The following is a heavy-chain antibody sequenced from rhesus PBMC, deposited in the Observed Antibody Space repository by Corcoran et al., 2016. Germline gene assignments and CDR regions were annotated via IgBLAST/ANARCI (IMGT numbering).Heavy chain of an antibody. V-gene: IGHV4S14*01. CDR1: GYSISSGYY. D-gene: IGHD5-42*01. CDR3: ARVGSSWSEWDTVGTEWYFDL. CDR2: FYGSGGSN. Sequence: QVQLQESGPGLVKPSETLSLTCAVSGYSISSGYYWGWIRQPPGKGLAWLGRFYGSGGSNYLNPSLKSRVTLSVDTSKNQFSLKLSSVTAADTAVYYCARVGSSWSEWDTVGTEWYFDLWGPGTPITISS. J-gene: IGHJ2*01.